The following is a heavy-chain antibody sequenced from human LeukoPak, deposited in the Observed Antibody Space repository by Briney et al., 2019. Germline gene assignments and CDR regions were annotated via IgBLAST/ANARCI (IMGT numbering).Heavy chain of an antibody. J-gene: IGHJ6*02. Sequence: SETLSLTCTVSGGSISNYYWSWIRQPPGKGLEWIGYLYYSGSTNYNPSLKSRVTISLDTSKNQFSLKLSSVTTADTAVYYCARAGLAGTTPIGYYYYGMDVWGQGTTVTVSS. CDR3: ARAGLAGTTPIGYYYYGMDV. CDR1: GGSISNYY. V-gene: IGHV4-59*01. CDR2: LYYSGST. D-gene: IGHD1-20*01.